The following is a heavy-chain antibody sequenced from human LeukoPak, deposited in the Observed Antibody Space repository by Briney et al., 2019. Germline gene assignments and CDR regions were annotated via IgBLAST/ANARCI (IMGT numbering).Heavy chain of an antibody. CDR3: ARLACGGDCYPQYFQH. V-gene: IGHV1-2*02. CDR2: INPDSGGT. CDR1: GYTFTDHH. J-gene: IGHJ1*01. Sequence: ASVKVSCKASGYTFTDHHIYWVRQAPGQGLEWMGWINPDSGGTNYAQNFQGRVTMTRDTSINTAYMELSRLRSDDTAVYYCARLACGGDCYPQYFQHWGQGTLVTVSS. D-gene: IGHD2-21*02.